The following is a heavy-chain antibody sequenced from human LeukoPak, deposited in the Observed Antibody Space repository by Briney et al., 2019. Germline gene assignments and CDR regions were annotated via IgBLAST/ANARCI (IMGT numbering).Heavy chain of an antibody. CDR2: IKQDGSEK. Sequence: GGSLRLTCAASGFTFSSYWMSWVRQAPGKGLEWVANIKQDGSEKYYVDSVKGRFTISRDNAKNSLYLQMNSLRAEDTAVCYCARAPGSRGVGYYYYYMDVWGKGITVTVSS. D-gene: IGHD1-26*01. CDR1: GFTFSSYW. CDR3: ARAPGSRGVGYYYYYMDV. V-gene: IGHV3-7*01. J-gene: IGHJ6*03.